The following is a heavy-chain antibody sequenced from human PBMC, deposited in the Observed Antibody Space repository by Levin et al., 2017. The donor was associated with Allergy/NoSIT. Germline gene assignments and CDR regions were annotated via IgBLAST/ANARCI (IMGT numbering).Heavy chain of an antibody. V-gene: IGHV3-23*01. CDR1: GLTFRSYA. CDR3: AKAGQYGHDTFDI. D-gene: IGHD3-10*01. J-gene: IGHJ3*02. Sequence: PGGSLRLSCAASGLTFRSYAMSWVRQAPGKGLEWVSALSGSGDTTYYADSVKGRFTISRDNSKNTLSLQMNSLRAEDTALYYCAKAGQYGHDTFDIWGQGTMVTVSS. CDR2: LSGSGDTT.